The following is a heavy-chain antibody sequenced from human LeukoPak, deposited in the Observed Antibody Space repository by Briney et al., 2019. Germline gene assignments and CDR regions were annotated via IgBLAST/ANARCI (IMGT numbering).Heavy chain of an antibody. CDR3: AVHYYDSSGDLPAFEH. D-gene: IGHD3-22*01. Sequence: PGGSLRLSCAASGFTFSSYAMRWVRPAPGKGLEWVSAISGSGGSTYYADSVKGRLTISRDNSKNTLYLQMNSLRAEDTAVYYCAVHYYDSSGDLPAFEHWGQGTLVTVPS. J-gene: IGHJ4*02. CDR1: GFTFSSYA. CDR2: ISGSGGST. V-gene: IGHV3-23*01.